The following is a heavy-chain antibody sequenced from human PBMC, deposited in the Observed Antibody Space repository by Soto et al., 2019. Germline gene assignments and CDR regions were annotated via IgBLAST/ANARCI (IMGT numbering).Heavy chain of an antibody. J-gene: IGHJ5*02. Sequence: GASVKVSCKASGYTFTSYAMHWVRQAPGQRLEWMGWINAGNGNTKYSQKFQGRVTITRDTSASTAYMELSSLRSEDTAVYYCAREVLLWFGEGIGGWFDPWGQGTLVTVSS. CDR1: GYTFTSYA. CDR2: INAGNGNT. CDR3: AREVLLWFGEGIGGWFDP. V-gene: IGHV1-3*01. D-gene: IGHD3-10*01.